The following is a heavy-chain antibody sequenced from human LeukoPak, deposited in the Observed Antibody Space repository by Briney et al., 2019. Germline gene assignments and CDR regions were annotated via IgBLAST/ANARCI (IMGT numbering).Heavy chain of an antibody. D-gene: IGHD2-2*01. V-gene: IGHV4-31*03. Sequence: SQTLSLTCTVSGGSISSGGYYWSWIRQHPGKGLEWIGYFYYSGSTYYHPSLKSRVTISVDTSKNQFSLKLSSVTAADTAVYYCARVRLGYCSSTSCYVGGPFDYWGQGTLVTVSS. CDR2: FYYSGST. J-gene: IGHJ4*02. CDR3: ARVRLGYCSSTSCYVGGPFDY. CDR1: GGSISSGGYY.